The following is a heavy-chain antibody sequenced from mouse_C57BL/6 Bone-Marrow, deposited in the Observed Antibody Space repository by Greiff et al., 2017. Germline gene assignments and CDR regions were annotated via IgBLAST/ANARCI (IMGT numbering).Heavy chain of an antibody. CDR3: ARHGDSSRRYYCDY. CDR1: GFTFSSYG. CDR2: ISSGGSYT. J-gene: IGHJ2*01. D-gene: IGHD3-3*01. V-gene: IGHV5-6*01. Sequence: DVHLVESGGDLVKPGGSLKLSCAASGFTFSSYGMSWVRQTPDKRLEWVATISSGGSYTYYPDSVKGRFTISRDNAKNTLYLQMSSLKSEDTAMYYCARHGDSSRRYYCDYWGQGTTLTVSS.